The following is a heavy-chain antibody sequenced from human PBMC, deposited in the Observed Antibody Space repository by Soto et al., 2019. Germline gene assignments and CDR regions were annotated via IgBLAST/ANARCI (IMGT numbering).Heavy chain of an antibody. D-gene: IGHD2-2*02. V-gene: IGHV3-21*01. CDR1: GFTFSSYS. Sequence: GGSLRLSCAASGFTFSSYSMNWVRQAPGKGLEWVSSISSSSSYIYYADSVKGRFTISRDNAKNSLYLQMNSLRAEDTAVYYCARDQSPTAVVPAAIGTYYYYYYYMDVWGKGTTVTVSS. CDR2: ISSSSSYI. J-gene: IGHJ6*03. CDR3: ARDQSPTAVVPAAIGTYYYYYYYMDV.